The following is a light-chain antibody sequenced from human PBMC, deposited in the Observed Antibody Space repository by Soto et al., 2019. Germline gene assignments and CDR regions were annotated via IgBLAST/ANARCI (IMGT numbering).Light chain of an antibody. CDR3: AAWDDSLSVYYV. Sequence: SALTQPPSASGTPGQRVTISCSGSSSNIGNNYVYWYQQVPGTAPKLLIYADNQRPSGVPDRFSGSKSGTSASLAIGGLRSEDEADYYCAAWDDSLSVYYVFGTGTKVTVL. V-gene: IGLV1-47*01. CDR1: SSNIGNNY. CDR2: ADN. J-gene: IGLJ1*01.